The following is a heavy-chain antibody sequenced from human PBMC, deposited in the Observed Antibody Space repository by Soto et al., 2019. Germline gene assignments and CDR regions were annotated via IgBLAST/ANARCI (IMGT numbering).Heavy chain of an antibody. CDR1: GSSFSDYS. J-gene: IGHJ4*02. D-gene: IGHD2-15*01. CDR2: ISNSGGYI. CDR3: ARGGEYCSGGSCYSV. Sequence: GGSLRLSCTDSGSSFSDYSMNWVRQAPGKGLEWVSSISNSGGYIYYADSVKGRFTVSRDNARNALYLQMNSLRVDDTAVYYCARGGEYCSGGSCYSVWGQGTLVTVSS. V-gene: IGHV3-21*01.